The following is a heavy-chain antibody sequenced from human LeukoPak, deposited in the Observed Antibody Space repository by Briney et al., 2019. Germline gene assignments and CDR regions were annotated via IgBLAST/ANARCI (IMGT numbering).Heavy chain of an antibody. Sequence: GGSLRLSCAASGFTFSTYWMTWVRQAPGKGLEWVANIKQDGSENYYVASVKGRFTISRDNAKNSLYLQMNSLRADDTAVYYCARDQGAAGDYWGQGTLVTVSS. D-gene: IGHD6-13*01. CDR3: ARDQGAAGDY. J-gene: IGHJ4*02. CDR2: IKQDGSEN. CDR1: GFTFSTYW. V-gene: IGHV3-7*01.